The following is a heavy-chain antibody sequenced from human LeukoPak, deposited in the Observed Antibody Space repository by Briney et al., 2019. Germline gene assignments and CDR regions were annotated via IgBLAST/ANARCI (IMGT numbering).Heavy chain of an antibody. D-gene: IGHD3-10*01. CDR1: GGTFSSYA. CDR2: IIPIFGTA. J-gene: IGHJ5*02. Sequence: SVKVSCKASGGTFSSYAISWVRQAPGQGLEWMGGIIPIFGTANYAQKFQGRVTITADESTSTAYMELSSLRSEDTAVYYCAFSWELRNWFDPWGQGTLVTVSS. CDR3: AFSWELRNWFDP. V-gene: IGHV1-69*13.